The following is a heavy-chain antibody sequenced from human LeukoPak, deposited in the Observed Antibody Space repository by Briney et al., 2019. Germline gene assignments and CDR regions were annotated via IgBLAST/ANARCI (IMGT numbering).Heavy chain of an antibody. CDR3: ARDRWRLQPDY. V-gene: IGHV4-59*01. CDR2: IYYSGST. Sequence: PAETLSLTCTVSGGSMSSYYWSWIRQPPGKGVEWIGSIYYSGSTNYNPSLKSRVTISVDTSKNQFSLKLTSVTAADTAVYYCARDRWRLQPDYWGQGIQVTVSS. J-gene: IGHJ4*02. CDR1: GGSMSSYY. D-gene: IGHD5-24*01.